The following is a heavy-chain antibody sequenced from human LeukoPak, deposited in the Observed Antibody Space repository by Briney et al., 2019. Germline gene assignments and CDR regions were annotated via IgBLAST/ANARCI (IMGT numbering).Heavy chain of an antibody. J-gene: IGHJ6*03. CDR3: ARIRFLEWLPDYYYYMDV. CDR2: IYHSGST. Sequence: SETLSLTCTVSGYSISSGYYWGWIRQPPGKGLEWIGSIYHSGSTYYNPSLKSRVTISVDTSKNQFSLKLSPVTAADTAVYYCARIRFLEWLPDYYYYMDVWGKGTTVTVSS. CDR1: GYSISSGYY. V-gene: IGHV4-38-2*02. D-gene: IGHD3-3*01.